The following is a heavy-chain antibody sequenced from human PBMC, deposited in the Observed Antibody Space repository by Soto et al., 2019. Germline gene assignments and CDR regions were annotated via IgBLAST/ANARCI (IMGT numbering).Heavy chain of an antibody. V-gene: IGHV5-51*01. D-gene: IGHD2-15*01. CDR1: GYSFTSYW. CDR3: ARQGSQTYYGMDV. Sequence: PGESLKISCKGSGYSFTSYWIGWVRQMPGKGLEWMGIIYPGDSDTRYSPSFQGQVTISADKSISTAYLQWSSLRASDTAMYYCARQGSQTYYGMDVWGQGTTVTVSS. CDR2: IYPGDSDT. J-gene: IGHJ6*02.